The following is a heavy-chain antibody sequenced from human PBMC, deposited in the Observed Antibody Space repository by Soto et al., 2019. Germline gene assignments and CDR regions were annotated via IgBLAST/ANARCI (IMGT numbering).Heavy chain of an antibody. Sequence: QVRLVQSGPEVKRPGSSVKISCKSSGDSFSRFAVSWVRQAPGQGLEWMGGIIPLTGTANYIQKFRGRVTITADDSSSTVYMEVSSLRSDDTAVYYCARLGLDLDFGHWGQGTLVTVSP. CDR3: ARLGLDLDFGH. CDR2: IIPLTGTA. V-gene: IGHV1-69*01. CDR1: GDSFSRFA. J-gene: IGHJ4*02. D-gene: IGHD1-1*01.